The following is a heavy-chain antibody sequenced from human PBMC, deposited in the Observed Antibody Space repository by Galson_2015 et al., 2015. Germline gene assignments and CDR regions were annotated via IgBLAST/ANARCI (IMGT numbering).Heavy chain of an antibody. CDR2: IYDTGST. J-gene: IGHJ6*03. V-gene: IGHV4-59*08. CDR3: ARQDQYYDFWSGYSRYYYYMDV. CDR1: GGSISSYY. D-gene: IGHD3-3*01. Sequence: ETLSLTCTVFGGSISSYYWSWIRQPPGKGLEWIGYIYDTGSTNYNPSLKSRVTISVDTSKNQFPLKLSSVTAADTGVYYCARQDQYYDFWSGYSRYYYYMDVWGKGTTVTVSS.